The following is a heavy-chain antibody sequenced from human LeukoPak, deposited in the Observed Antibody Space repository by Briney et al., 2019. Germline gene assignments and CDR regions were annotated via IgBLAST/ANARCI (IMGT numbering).Heavy chain of an antibody. Sequence: GASVKVSCKASGGTFSSYAISWVRQAPGQGLEWMGGIIPIFGTANYAQKFQGRVTITADESTSTAYMELSSLRSEDTAVYYCARAGVLQAPSFDYWGQGTLVTVSS. J-gene: IGHJ4*02. D-gene: IGHD2/OR15-2a*01. CDR3: ARAGVLQAPSFDY. CDR2: IIPIFGTA. CDR1: GGTFSSYA. V-gene: IGHV1-69*01.